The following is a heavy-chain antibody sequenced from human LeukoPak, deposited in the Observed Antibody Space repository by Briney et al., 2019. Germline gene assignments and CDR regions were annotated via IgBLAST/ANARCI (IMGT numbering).Heavy chain of an antibody. V-gene: IGHV1-46*01. CDR3: ARGRGRYCSGGSCFGDGDN. Sequence: GVSVKVSCKASGYTFTSYYLHWVRQAPGQGLEWMGLINTNDGSTSYTQKFQGRVTMTRDTSTSIVYMELSNLRSEDTAVYYCARGRGRYCSGGSCFGDGDNWGQGTLVT. CDR2: INTNDGST. D-gene: IGHD2-15*01. J-gene: IGHJ4*02. CDR1: GYTFTSYY.